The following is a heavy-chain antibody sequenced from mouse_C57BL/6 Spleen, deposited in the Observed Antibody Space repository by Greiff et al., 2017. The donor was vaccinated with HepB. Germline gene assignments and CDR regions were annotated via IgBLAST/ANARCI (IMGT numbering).Heavy chain of an antibody. CDR3: TGVYDGGAY. J-gene: IGHJ3*01. CDR2: IRLKSDNYAT. V-gene: IGHV6-3*01. CDR1: GFTFSNYW. Sequence: EVKLVESGGGLVQPGGSMKLSCVASGFTFSNYWMNWVRQSPEKGLEWVAQIRLKSDNYATHYAESVKGRFTISRDDSKSSVYLQMNNLRAEDTGIYYCTGVYDGGAYWGQGTLVTVSA. D-gene: IGHD2-3*01.